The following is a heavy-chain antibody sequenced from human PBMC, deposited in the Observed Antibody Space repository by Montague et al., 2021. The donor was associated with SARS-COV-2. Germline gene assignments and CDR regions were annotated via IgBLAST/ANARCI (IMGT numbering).Heavy chain of an antibody. Sequence: SETLSLTCTVSGGSISSYYWSWIRQPPGKGLEWIGYIYYSGSTNYNPSLKSRVTISVDTSKNQFSLKLSSATAAATAVYYCASQVPDFWSGIDYWGQGTLVTVSS. V-gene: IGHV4-59*01. D-gene: IGHD3-3*01. CDR3: ASQVPDFWSGIDY. J-gene: IGHJ4*02. CDR2: IYYSGST. CDR1: GGSISSYY.